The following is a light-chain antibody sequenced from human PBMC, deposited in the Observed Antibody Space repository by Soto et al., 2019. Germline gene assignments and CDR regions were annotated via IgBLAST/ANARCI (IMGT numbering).Light chain of an antibody. V-gene: IGKV3-20*01. CDR1: QTVSRSY. CDR3: QQYDGSPIT. Sequence: EIVMTQSPATLSVSPGERVTLSCRASQTVSRSYLAWYQQKPGQAPRLLISGISTRATGIPDRFSGGGSGTDFTLTISRLEPEDFAVSYCQQYDGSPITFGQGTRLELK. J-gene: IGKJ5*01. CDR2: GIS.